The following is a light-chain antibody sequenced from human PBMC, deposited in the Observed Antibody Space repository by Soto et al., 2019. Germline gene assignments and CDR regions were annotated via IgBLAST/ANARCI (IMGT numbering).Light chain of an antibody. CDR3: AAWDDSLNGYV. CDR2: NNN. V-gene: IGLV1-44*01. Sequence: QSVLTQPPSASGTPEQRVTISCSGGSSKIGTNAVNWYPQLPGTAPKLLIYNNNQRPSGVPDRFSGSKSGTSASLAISGLQSEDEADYYCAAWDDSLNGYVFGTGTKVTVL. J-gene: IGLJ1*01. CDR1: SSKIGTNA.